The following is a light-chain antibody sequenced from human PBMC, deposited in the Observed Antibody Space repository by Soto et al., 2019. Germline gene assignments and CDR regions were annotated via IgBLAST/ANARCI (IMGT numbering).Light chain of an antibody. V-gene: IGKV2-28*01. Sequence: EIVMTQSPLSLPVTPVEPASISCRSSKSLLYTNGYNFLDWYLQKPGQSPQLLIYLGSNRASGVPDRFSGSGSGTDFTLKISRVQAEDVGIYYCMQALEIPETFGQGTKVHIK. CDR2: LGS. CDR3: MQALEIPET. CDR1: KSLLYTNGYNF. J-gene: IGKJ1*01.